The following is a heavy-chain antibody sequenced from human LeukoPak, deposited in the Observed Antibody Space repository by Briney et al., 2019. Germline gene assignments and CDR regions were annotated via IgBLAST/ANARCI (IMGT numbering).Heavy chain of an antibody. CDR3: ARVMFELSPVRERSTYCGGDCYAFDI. Sequence: ASVKVSCKASGYTFTSYGISWVRQAPGQGLEWMPWMSAYNGNTNYAQKLQGRVTMTTDTSKSTAYMELRSLRSDDTAVYYCARVMFELSPVRERSTYCGGDCYAFDIWAKGQWSPSLQ. CDR2: MSAYNGNT. J-gene: IGHJ3*02. V-gene: IGHV1-18*04. D-gene: IGHD2-21*02. CDR1: GYTFTSYG.